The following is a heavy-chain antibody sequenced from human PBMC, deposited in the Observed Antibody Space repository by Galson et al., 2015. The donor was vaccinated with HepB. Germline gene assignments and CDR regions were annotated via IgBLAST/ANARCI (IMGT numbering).Heavy chain of an antibody. CDR3: ATLGFGELLPIDY. CDR1: GGTFSSYT. CDR2: IIPILGIA. J-gene: IGHJ4*02. V-gene: IGHV1-69*02. Sequence: SVKVSCKASGGTFSSYTISWVRQAPGQGLEWMGRIIPILGIANYAQKFQGRVTITADKSTSTAYMELSSLRSEDTAVYYCATLGFGELLPIDYWGQGTLVTVSS. D-gene: IGHD3-10*01.